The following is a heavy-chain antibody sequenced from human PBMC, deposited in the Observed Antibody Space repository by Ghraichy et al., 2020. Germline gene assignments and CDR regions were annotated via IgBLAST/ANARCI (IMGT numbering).Heavy chain of an antibody. CDR3: ASIYGHFDY. CDR1: GGSVSSGAHY. J-gene: IGHJ4*02. V-gene: IGHV4-61*08. D-gene: IGHD2-21*01. CDR2: IYYKGNT. Sequence: SETLSLTCSVSGGSVSSGAHYWSWIRQPPGKGLEWIAFIYYKGNTHYNPSLKSRVTISLDTSKHQFSLNLRSVTAAYTAVYYCASIYGHFDYWGQGTLVTVSS.